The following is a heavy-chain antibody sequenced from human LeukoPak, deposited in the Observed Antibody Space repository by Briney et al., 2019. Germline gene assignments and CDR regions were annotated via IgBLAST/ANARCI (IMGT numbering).Heavy chain of an antibody. Sequence: PGGSLRLSCAASGFTFSTYSMTWVRQAPGKGLEWVSSISSGSSYIYYADSVKGRFTISRDNAKNSLYLQMNSLRAEDTSIYYCARENYYDGSGYSGDFDYWGQGTLVTVSS. CDR1: GFTFSTYS. J-gene: IGHJ4*02. CDR2: ISSGSSYI. D-gene: IGHD3-22*01. V-gene: IGHV3-21*01. CDR3: ARENYYDGSGYSGDFDY.